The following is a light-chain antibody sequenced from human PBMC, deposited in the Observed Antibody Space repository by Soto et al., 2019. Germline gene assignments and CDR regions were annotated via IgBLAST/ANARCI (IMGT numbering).Light chain of an antibody. V-gene: IGKV3-20*01. J-gene: IGKJ2*01. CDR1: QSVSSSY. CDR2: GVS. CDR3: QRYGSTYT. Sequence: EIVLTQSPGTLSLSPGERVTLSCRASQSVSSSYLAWYQQKPGQAPRLLIYGVSNRATGIPDRFSGSGSGTDFTLTISRLEPEDFAVYYCQRYGSTYTFGQGTKLEIK.